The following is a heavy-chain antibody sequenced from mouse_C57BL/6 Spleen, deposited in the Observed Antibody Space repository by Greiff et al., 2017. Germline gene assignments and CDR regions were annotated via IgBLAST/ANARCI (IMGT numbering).Heavy chain of an antibody. J-gene: IGHJ2*01. CDR1: GYTFTDYE. Sequence: QVQLQQSGAELVRPGASVTLSCKASGYTFTDYEMHWVKQTPVHGLEWIGAIDPETGGTAYNQKFKGKAILTADKSSSPAYMELRSLTSEDSAVYYCTRYYYGSSYDYFDYWGQGTTRTVSS. CDR3: TRYYYGSSYDYFDY. CDR2: IDPETGGT. D-gene: IGHD1-1*01. V-gene: IGHV1-15*01.